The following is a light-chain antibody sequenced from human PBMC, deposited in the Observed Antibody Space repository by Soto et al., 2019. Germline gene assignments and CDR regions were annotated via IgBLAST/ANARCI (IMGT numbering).Light chain of an antibody. Sequence: DIQMTQSPSSLSASVGDRVTITCQASQDISNYLNWYQQKPGKAPKLLIYDASNLETGVPSRFSGSGSGKDFTFTISSLQPEDIATYYCQQYDNLPPLTFGQVTRLEIK. CDR3: QQYDNLPPLT. J-gene: IGKJ5*01. V-gene: IGKV1-33*01. CDR1: QDISNY. CDR2: DAS.